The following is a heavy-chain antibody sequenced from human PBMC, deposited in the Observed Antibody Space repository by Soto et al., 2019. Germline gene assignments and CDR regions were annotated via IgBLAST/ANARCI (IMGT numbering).Heavy chain of an antibody. D-gene: IGHD3-16*01. CDR3: AKVGARKHYFEY. Sequence: EVQLLESGGDLVQPGGSLRLSCAASGLTFSSCAMSWVRQAPGKGLEWVSDISGSGGSTHYADSVKGRFTISRDNSKNTLYMQMNSLRAEDTAVYNCAKVGARKHYFEYWGQGTLVTVSS. CDR1: GLTFSSCA. V-gene: IGHV3-23*01. J-gene: IGHJ4*02. CDR2: ISGSGGST.